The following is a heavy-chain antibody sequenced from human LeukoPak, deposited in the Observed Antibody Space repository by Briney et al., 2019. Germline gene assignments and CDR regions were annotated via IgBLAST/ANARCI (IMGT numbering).Heavy chain of an antibody. D-gene: IGHD1-26*01. CDR2: TYYRSKWYN. CDR1: GDSVSSNSAA. V-gene: IGHV6-1*01. CDR3: ARATQYSGNFRGPEYFQH. J-gene: IGHJ1*01. Sequence: SQTLSLTCAISGDSVSSNSAAWNWIRQSPSRGLEWLGRTYYRSKWYNDYAVSVKSRITINPDTSKNQFSLQLNSVTPEDTAVYYYARATQYSGNFRGPEYFQHWGQGTLVTVSS.